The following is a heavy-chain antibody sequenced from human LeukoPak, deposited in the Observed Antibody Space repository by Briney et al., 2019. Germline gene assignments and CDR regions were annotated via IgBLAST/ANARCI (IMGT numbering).Heavy chain of an antibody. CDR1: GFTFSSYA. J-gene: IGHJ6*02. D-gene: IGHD1-1*01. Sequence: GGSPRLSCAASGFTFSSYAMSWVRQAPGKGLEWVSAISGSGGSTYYADPVKGRFTISRDNSKNTLYLQMNSLRAEDTAVYYCAKDQRYNWNDGSYYYGMDVWGQGTTVTVSS. CDR2: ISGSGGST. V-gene: IGHV3-23*01. CDR3: AKDQRYNWNDGSYYYGMDV.